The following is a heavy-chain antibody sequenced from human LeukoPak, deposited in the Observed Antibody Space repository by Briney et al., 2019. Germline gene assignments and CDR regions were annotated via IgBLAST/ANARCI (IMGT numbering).Heavy chain of an antibody. V-gene: IGHV4-59*12. CDR1: GGSISSYY. J-gene: IGHJ6*02. CDR2: IYHSGST. Sequence: SETLSLTCTVSGGSISSYYWSWIRQPPGKGLEWIGYIYHSGSTYYNPSHKSRVTISVDRSKNQFSLKLSSVTAADTAVYYCARGPLSYDFWSGYYQPTYYYGMDVWGQGTTVTVSS. D-gene: IGHD3-3*01. CDR3: ARGPLSYDFWSGYYQPTYYYGMDV.